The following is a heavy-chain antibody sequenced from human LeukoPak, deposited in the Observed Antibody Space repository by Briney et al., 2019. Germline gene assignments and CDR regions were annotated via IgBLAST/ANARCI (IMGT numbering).Heavy chain of an antibody. CDR2: ISSNGGST. CDR3: AKDQYRDYFRGADY. V-gene: IGHV3-64*01. D-gene: IGHD2/OR15-2a*01. Sequence: GSLRLSCAASGFTFSSYAMHWVRQAPGKGLEYVSAISSNGGSTYYANSVKGRFTISRDNSKNTLYLQMGSLRAEDMAVYYCAKDQYRDYFRGADYWGQGTLVTVSS. CDR1: GFTFSSYA. J-gene: IGHJ4*02.